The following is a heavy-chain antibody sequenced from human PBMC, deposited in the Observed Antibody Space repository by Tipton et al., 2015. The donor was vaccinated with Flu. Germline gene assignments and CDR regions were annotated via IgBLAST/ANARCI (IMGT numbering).Heavy chain of an antibody. D-gene: IGHD5-18*01. CDR3: ARDRWGDTAMVNYYYYGMDV. V-gene: IGHV3-7*01. Sequence: SLRLSCAASGFTISRYWMNWVRQAPGKGLEWVANIKEDGSEKYYVDSVKGRFTISRDNAKNSLYLQMNSLRAEDTAVYYCARDRWGDTAMVNYYYYGMDVWGQGTTVTVSS. CDR1: GFTISRYW. J-gene: IGHJ6*02. CDR2: IKEDGSEK.